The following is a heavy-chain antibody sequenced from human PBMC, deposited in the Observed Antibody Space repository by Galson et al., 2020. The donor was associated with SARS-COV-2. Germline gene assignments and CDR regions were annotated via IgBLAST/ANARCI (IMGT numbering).Heavy chain of an antibody. J-gene: IGHJ6*02. V-gene: IGHV1-2*02. CDR3: ARLRYYDVLTGYIVDV. CDR1: GYTFTDYY. D-gene: IGHD3-9*01. Sequence: ASVKVSCKASGYTFTDYYIHWVRQAPGQGLEWMGWINPKSGGTNYAQKFEGRVTMTRDTSSTTAYMELSSLRADDTAVYYCARLRYYDVLTGYIVDVWGHGTMVTVSS. CDR2: INPKSGGT.